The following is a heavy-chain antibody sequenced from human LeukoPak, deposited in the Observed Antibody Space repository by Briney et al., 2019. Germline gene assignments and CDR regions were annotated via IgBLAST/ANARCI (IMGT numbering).Heavy chain of an antibody. D-gene: IGHD2/OR15-2a*01. J-gene: IGHJ4*02. V-gene: IGHV4-30-2*01. CDR3: ARDAPNSMAGSFDY. CDR2: IYHSGST. Sequence: SETLSLTCTVSGGSISSGGYYWSWIRQPPGKGLEWIGYIYHSGSTYYNPSLKSRVTISVDRYKNQFSLKLSSVTAADTAVYYCARDAPNSMAGSFDYWGQGTLVTVSS. CDR1: GGSISSGGYY.